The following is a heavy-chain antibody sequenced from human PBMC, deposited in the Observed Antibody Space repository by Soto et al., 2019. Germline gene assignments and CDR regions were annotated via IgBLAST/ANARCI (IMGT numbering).Heavy chain of an antibody. CDR3: AKGVVIPYYGMDV. V-gene: IGHV3-74*01. CDR1: GFTFSSYW. D-gene: IGHD3-3*01. J-gene: IGHJ6*02. CDR2: IYSRGST. Sequence: LRLSCAASGFTFSSYWMHWVRQDAGKGLLWVSVIYSRGSTYYADSVKGRFTISRDNAKNSLYLQMNSLRAEDTAVYYCAKGVVIPYYGMDVWGQGTTVTVSS.